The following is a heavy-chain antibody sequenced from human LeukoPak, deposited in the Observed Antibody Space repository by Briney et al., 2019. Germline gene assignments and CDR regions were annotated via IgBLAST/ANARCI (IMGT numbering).Heavy chain of an antibody. Sequence: GGSLRLSCVASGFTFTNAWMSWVRQPPGKGLEWVGLIKSNIDGGTTDYAAPVKGRFTISRDDSRNTLYLQMNSLKTEDTAVYSWAGSGFPFDDWAQGPLVTVSS. V-gene: IGHV3-15*01. CDR3: AGSGFPFDD. J-gene: IGHJ4*02. D-gene: IGHD3-22*01. CDR1: GFTFTNAW. CDR2: IKSNIDGGTT.